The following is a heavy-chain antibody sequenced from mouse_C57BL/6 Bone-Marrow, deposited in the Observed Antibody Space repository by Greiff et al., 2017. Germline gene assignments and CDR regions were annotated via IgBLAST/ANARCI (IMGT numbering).Heavy chain of an antibody. CDR1: GYTFTTYP. CDR2: FLPNNDDT. V-gene: IGHV1-47*01. D-gene: IGHD4-1*01. Sequence: QVQLQQSGAELVKPGASVKMSCKASGYTFTTYPIEWMKQNHGKSLEWIGNFLPNNDDTKYNEKFKGKATLTVEKSSSTVYLELSRLTSDDSAVYYCARLNWDVGYFDYWGQGTTLTVSS. J-gene: IGHJ2*01. CDR3: ARLNWDVGYFDY.